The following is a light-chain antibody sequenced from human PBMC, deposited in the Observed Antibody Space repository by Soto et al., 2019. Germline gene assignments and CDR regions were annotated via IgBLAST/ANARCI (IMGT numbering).Light chain of an antibody. V-gene: IGKV3-20*01. Sequence: EIVLTQSPGTLSLSPGERATLGCRSSHTISSSYLAWYQQKPGQAPRLLIYGASSRATGIPDRFSGSGSGTDFTLTISRLEPEDFAVYYCQQYGSSPGTFGQGTKVDIK. CDR3: QQYGSSPGT. CDR2: GAS. J-gene: IGKJ1*01. CDR1: HTISSSY.